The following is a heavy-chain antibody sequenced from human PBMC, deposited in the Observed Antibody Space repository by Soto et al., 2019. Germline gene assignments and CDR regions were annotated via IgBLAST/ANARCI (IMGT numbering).Heavy chain of an antibody. J-gene: IGHJ4*02. V-gene: IGHV4-31*03. D-gene: IGHD5-18*01. CDR2: TYYSGST. Sequence: QLQLQESGPGLVMPSQTLSLTCTVSGGSITSGGYYWTWIRQHPGKGLEWIGYTYYSGSTHYNPSLRSRVIISVDTSQNQFSLKLGSVTAAYTSVYFCARTEPGSYSNCYVDSWGQGTRVTVSS. CDR3: ARTEPGSYSNCYVDS. CDR1: GGSITSGGYY.